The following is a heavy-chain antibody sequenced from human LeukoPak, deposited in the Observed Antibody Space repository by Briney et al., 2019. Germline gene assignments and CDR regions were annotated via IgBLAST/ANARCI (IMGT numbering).Heavy chain of an antibody. Sequence: GGSLRLSCAAPGFTFSSYGMHWVRQAPGKGLEWVAVIWYDGSNKCYADSVKGRFTISRDNSKNTLYLQMNSLRAEDTAVYYCARDEELFDYWGQGTLVTVSS. J-gene: IGHJ4*02. CDR3: ARDEELFDY. CDR2: IWYDGSNK. CDR1: GFTFSSYG. D-gene: IGHD1-26*01. V-gene: IGHV3-33*01.